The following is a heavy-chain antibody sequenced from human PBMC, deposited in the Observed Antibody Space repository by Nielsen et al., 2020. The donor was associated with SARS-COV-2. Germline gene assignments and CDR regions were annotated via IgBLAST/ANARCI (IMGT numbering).Heavy chain of an antibody. V-gene: IGHV1-69*13. CDR1: GGTFSSYG. Sequence: SVKVSCKASGGTFSSYGITWVRQAPGQGLEWMGGIIPMLGAANYAQKFQGRVTITADESTSTAYMELSSLRSEDAAVYYCARHRLYGGTPYDAFDIWGQGTMVTVSS. CDR2: IIPMLGAA. CDR3: ARHRLYGGTPYDAFDI. J-gene: IGHJ3*02. D-gene: IGHD4-23*01.